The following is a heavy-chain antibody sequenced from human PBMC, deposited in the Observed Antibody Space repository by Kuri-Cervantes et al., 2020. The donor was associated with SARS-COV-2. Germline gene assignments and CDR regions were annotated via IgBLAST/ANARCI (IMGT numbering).Heavy chain of an antibody. CDR3: ARLMVVIAIPDSPYYFDY. Sequence: SETLSLTCAVYGGSFSGYYWGWIRQPPGKGLEWIGSIYYSGSTYYNPSLKSRVTISVDTSKNQFSLKLSSVTAADTAVYYCARLMVVIAIPDSPYYFDYWGQGTLVTVSS. CDR2: IYYSGST. V-gene: IGHV4-39*01. D-gene: IGHD2-21*01. CDR1: GGSFSGYY. J-gene: IGHJ4*02.